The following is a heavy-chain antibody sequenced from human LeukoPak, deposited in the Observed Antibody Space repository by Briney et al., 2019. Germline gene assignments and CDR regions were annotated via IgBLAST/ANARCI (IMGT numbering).Heavy chain of an antibody. V-gene: IGHV1-2*02. CDR3: ARDGRKDYYYYGMDV. CDR2: INPNSGGT. CDR1: GYTFTGYY. J-gene: IGHJ6*02. Sequence: ASVKVSCKASGYTFTGYYMHWVRQAPGQGLEWMGWINPNSGGTNYAQKFQGRVTMTRDTSFSTAYMELRSLRSDDTAVYYCARDGRKDYYYYGMDVWGQGTTVTVSS. D-gene: IGHD1-26*01.